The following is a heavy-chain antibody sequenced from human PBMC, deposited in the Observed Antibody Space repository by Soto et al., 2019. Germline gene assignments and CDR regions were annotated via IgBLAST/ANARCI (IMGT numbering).Heavy chain of an antibody. CDR1: GGTFSTYA. D-gene: IGHD6-6*01. CDR2: ISSNGGST. J-gene: IGHJ4*02. V-gene: IGHV3-64D*06. CDR3: VKSPNSSSYRLSGY. Sequence: GAALRVCWSGSGGTFSTYAMHLGRQAPGKGLEYVSAISSNGGSTYYADSVKGRFTISRDNGKNTLFLQMSSLRPEDTAVYYCVKSPNSSSYRLSGYWGQGTLVTV.